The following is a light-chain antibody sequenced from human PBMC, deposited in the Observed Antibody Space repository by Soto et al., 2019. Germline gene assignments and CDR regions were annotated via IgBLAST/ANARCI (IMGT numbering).Light chain of an antibody. V-gene: IGKV3-11*01. CDR3: QQRSNWPIT. J-gene: IGKJ5*01. Sequence: QSPASLSLSPGERATLSCRSSQSISTYLAWYQQKPGQAPRLLIYDASNRATGIPARFSGSGSGTDFTLTISSLEPEDFAVYYCQQRSNWPITFGQGTRLEIK. CDR1: QSISTY. CDR2: DAS.